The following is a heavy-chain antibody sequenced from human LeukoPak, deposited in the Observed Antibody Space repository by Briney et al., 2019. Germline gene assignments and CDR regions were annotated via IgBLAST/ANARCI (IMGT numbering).Heavy chain of an antibody. D-gene: IGHD1-26*01. CDR2: ISSSSSTI. V-gene: IGHV3-48*04. CDR1: GFTFRSYS. J-gene: IGHJ4*02. CDR3: ARDLYIVGATGSYY. Sequence: GGSLRLSCAASGFTFRSYSMNWVRQAPGKGLEWGSYISSSSSTIYYADSVKGRFTISRDNAKNSLYLQMNSLRAEDTAVYYCARDLYIVGATGSYYWGQGPLVTVSS.